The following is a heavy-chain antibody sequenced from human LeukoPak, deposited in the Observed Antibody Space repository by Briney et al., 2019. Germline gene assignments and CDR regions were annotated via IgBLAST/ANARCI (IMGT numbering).Heavy chain of an antibody. V-gene: IGHV4-61*02. CDR1: GGSISSGSYY. D-gene: IGHD2/OR15-2a*01. J-gene: IGHJ6*03. CDR2: IYTSGST. Sequence: SQTLSLTCTVSGGSISSGSYYWSWIRQPAGKGLQWIGRIYTSGSTNYNPSLKSRVTISVDTSKNQFSLKLSSVTAADTAVYYCARTLPYYYYMDVWGKGTTVTVSS. CDR3: ARTLPYYYYMDV.